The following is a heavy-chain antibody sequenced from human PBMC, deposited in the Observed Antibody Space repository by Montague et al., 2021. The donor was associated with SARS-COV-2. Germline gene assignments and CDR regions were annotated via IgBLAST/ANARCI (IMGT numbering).Heavy chain of an antibody. V-gene: IGHV4-61*01. CDR3: ARVAATAIFDYFDP. Sequence: SETLSLTCSVSGGSVKSANHYWTWIRQPPGEGLEWIGFIYSTGSTNYNPSLKSRVTISLDTSRNEFSLKLSSLTTADMAIYFCARVAATAIFDYFDPWGQGTLVTVSS. CDR1: GGSVKSANHY. J-gene: IGHJ5*02. CDR2: IYSTGST. D-gene: IGHD2-21*02.